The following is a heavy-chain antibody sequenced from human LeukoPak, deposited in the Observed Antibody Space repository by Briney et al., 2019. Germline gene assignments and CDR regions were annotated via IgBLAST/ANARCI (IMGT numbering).Heavy chain of an antibody. V-gene: IGHV3-23*01. Sequence: PGGSLRLSCAASGFTFSSYAMSWVRQAPGKGLEWVSAISGSGGSTYYADSVKGRFTISRDNSKNTLYLQMNSLRAEDTAVYYCAKGVVPAAIGVYYYYMDVWGKGTTVTVSS. CDR1: GFTFSSYA. D-gene: IGHD2-2*01. CDR2: ISGSGGST. J-gene: IGHJ6*03. CDR3: AKGVVPAAIGVYYYYMDV.